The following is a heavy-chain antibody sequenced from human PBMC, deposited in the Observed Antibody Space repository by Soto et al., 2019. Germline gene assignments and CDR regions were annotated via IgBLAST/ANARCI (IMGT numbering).Heavy chain of an antibody. CDR1: GFIFSTYA. D-gene: IGHD4-17*01. Sequence: EVQLLESGGGLVQPGGSLRLSCAASGFIFSTYAMTWVRQAPGKGPEWVSSIDGSGGTTYYADSVRGRFTISRDNSKNTLYLQVSSLTSEDTAVYYCALTTVTTYKRDYWGQGTLVAVSS. CDR2: IDGSGGTT. V-gene: IGHV3-23*01. J-gene: IGHJ4*02. CDR3: ALTTVTTYKRDY.